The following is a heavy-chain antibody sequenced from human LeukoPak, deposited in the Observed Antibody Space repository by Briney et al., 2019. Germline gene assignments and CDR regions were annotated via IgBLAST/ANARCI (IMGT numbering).Heavy chain of an antibody. CDR1: GGSISSQY. Sequence: SETLSLTCTVSGGSISSQYWSWIRQPPEKGLEWIGYISYTGSTDYNPSLKSRVTISVDTSKNQFSLRLKSVTAADTAVYYCARVGSLLQHIHFDYWGQGTLVTVSS. CDR2: ISYTGST. D-gene: IGHD2-21*01. J-gene: IGHJ4*02. V-gene: IGHV4-59*11. CDR3: ARVGSLLQHIHFDY.